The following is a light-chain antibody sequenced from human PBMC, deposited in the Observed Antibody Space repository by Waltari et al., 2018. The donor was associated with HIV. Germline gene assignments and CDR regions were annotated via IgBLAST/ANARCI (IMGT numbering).Light chain of an antibody. CDR2: DVS. CDR1: SSDIGGYNY. V-gene: IGLV2-14*03. Sequence: QSALTQSASVSGSPGQSITISCTGTSSDIGGYNYVSWYQQHPGKAPKLMIFDVSARPSGVSNRFSGSKSGNTASLTISGLQAEDEADYYCSSYTSSSTLVVFGGGTKLTVL. J-gene: IGLJ2*01. CDR3: SSYTSSSTLVV.